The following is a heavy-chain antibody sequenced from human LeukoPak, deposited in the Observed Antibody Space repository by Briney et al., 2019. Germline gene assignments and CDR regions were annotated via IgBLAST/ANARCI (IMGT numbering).Heavy chain of an antibody. V-gene: IGHV4-59*01. J-gene: IGHJ3*02. CDR2: IYYSVNT. CDR3: ARRDAFDI. Sequence: PSETLSLTCTVSGGSISSYYWSWIRQPPGKGLEWIGHIYYSVNTNYNPSLKGRVTISVDTSKNQFSLKLTSVTAADTAVYYCARRDAFDIWGPGTMVTVSS. CDR1: GGSISSYY.